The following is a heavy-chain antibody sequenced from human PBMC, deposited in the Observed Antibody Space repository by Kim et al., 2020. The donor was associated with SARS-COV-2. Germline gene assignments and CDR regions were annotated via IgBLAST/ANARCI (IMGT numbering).Heavy chain of an antibody. CDR2: VYCRGST. J-gene: IGHJ4*02. D-gene: IGHD6-19*01. V-gene: IGHV4-30-2*03. Sequence: PPGQGLAWIGSVYCRGSTHFNPSRNGRLTISGDTSKHLFSLKLRSVAAADTAVYYCARHESLVAVAGPTEAHPPDYWGQGTLVTVSA. CDR3: ARHESLVAVAGPTEAHPPDY.